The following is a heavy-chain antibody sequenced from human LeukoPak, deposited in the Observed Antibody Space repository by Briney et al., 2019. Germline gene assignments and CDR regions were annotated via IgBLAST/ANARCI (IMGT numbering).Heavy chain of an antibody. D-gene: IGHD3-22*01. J-gene: IGHJ4*02. CDR1: GFTFSSYA. CDR2: ISGSGGNT. V-gene: IGHV3-23*01. Sequence: PGGSLRLSCAASGFTFSSYAMSWVRQAPGEGLEWVSAISGSGGNTYYADSVKGRFTISRDNSKNTLYLQMNSLRADDTAVYHCAKRHYYDSSGYYPLDYWGQGTLVTVSS. CDR3: AKRHYYDSSGYYPLDY.